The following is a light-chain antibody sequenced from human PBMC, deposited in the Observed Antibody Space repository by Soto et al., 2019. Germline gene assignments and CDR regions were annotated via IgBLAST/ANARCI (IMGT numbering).Light chain of an antibody. CDR2: GAS. CDR3: QQSSTTPTA. Sequence: DIQMTQSPSSLSASVGDRVTITCRTSQSISNFLNWYQQKPGKAPKLLIYGASSLPTGVPSRFSGSGSGTDFTLTISSLQPEDFATYYCQQSSTTPTAFGQGTKVEIK. V-gene: IGKV1-39*01. J-gene: IGKJ1*01. CDR1: QSISNF.